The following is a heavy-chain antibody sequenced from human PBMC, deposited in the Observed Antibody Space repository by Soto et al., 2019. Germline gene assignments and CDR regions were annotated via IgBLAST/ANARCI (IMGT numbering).Heavy chain of an antibody. J-gene: IGHJ5*02. Sequence: LSLTCAASGFTFSSYWIHWVRQAPGKGLVWVSRINSDGSSTSYADSVKGRFTISRDNAKNTLYLQMNSLRAEDTAVYYCARVRSSSSWFDPWGQGTLVTVSS. D-gene: IGHD6-6*01. V-gene: IGHV3-74*01. CDR1: GFTFSSYW. CDR3: ARVRSSSSWFDP. CDR2: INSDGSST.